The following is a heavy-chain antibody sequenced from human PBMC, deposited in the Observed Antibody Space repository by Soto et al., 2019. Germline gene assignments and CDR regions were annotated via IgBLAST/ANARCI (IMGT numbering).Heavy chain of an antibody. V-gene: IGHV4-39*07. CDR3: ARVRGNYYDSSGYYSGEYYFDY. CDR1: GVSMSIGTDY. CDR2: IHYSGST. J-gene: IGHJ4*02. D-gene: IGHD3-22*01. Sequence: PSETLSLTCNVSGVSMSIGTDYWGWIRQPPGKGLEWIGNIHYSGSTYYNPSLKSRLQISVDTSKNQFSLKLSSVTAADTAVYYCARVRGNYYDSSGYYSGEYYFDYWGQGTLVTVSS.